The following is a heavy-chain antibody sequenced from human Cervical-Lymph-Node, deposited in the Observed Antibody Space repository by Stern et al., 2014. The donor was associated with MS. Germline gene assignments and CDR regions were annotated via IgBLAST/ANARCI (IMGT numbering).Heavy chain of an antibody. J-gene: IGHJ6*02. V-gene: IGHV1-69*01. CDR3: ARGGIGSSRLYYHFYGMDV. Sequence: VQLLQSGAEGKKPGSSVKVSCKASGGTFNSYVLSWVRQAPGQGLEWMGCFVAMLSTTHYAQKLQGRVTITADESRSTTYMELTSLRSDDTAVYYCARGGIGSSRLYYHFYGMDVWGQGTTVTVSS. D-gene: IGHD6-6*01. CDR2: FVAMLSTT. CDR1: GGTFNSYV.